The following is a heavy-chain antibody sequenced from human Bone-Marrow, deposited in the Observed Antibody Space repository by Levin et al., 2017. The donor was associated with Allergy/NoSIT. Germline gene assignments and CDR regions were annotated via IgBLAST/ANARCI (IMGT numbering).Heavy chain of an antibody. V-gene: IGHV3-11*01. D-gene: IGHD3-16*02. CDR2: ISSSGSTI. CDR1: GFTFSDYY. J-gene: IGHJ6*02. CDR3: ARVALRLGELSFVVPHYYYYYGMDV. Sequence: LSLTCAASGFTFSDYYMSWIRQAPGKGLEWVSYISSSGSTIYYADSVKGRFTISRDNAKNSLYLQMNSLRAEDTAVYYCARVALRLGELSFVVPHYYYYYGMDVWGQGTTVTVSS.